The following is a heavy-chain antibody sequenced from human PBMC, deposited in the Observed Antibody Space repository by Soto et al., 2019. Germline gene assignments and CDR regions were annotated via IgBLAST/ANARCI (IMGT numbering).Heavy chain of an antibody. D-gene: IGHD5-12*01. CDR1: GASITYGGYS. CDR3: ARGGGYDSFDY. CDR2: INHLETT. J-gene: IGHJ4*02. V-gene: IGHV4-30-2*01. Sequence: SATLSLTCTVSGASITYGGYSWSWIRQPPGKGLEWIGYINHLETTFYNPSFESRLTLSIDRTKNQFSLKLNSMTAADGAVYFCARGGGYDSFDYWGQGILVTVSS.